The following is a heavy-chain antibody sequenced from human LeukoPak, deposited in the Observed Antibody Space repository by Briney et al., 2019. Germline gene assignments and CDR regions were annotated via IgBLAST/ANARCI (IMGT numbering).Heavy chain of an antibody. CDR1: GFTFDDYA. CDR2: ISWNSGSI. J-gene: IGHJ4*02. CDR3: AKVAHYYYGSESYYFFEH. D-gene: IGHD3-10*01. Sequence: GGSLRLSCAASGFTFDDYAMHWVRQAPGKGLEWVSGISWNSGSIGYADSVKGRFTISRDNAKNSLYLQMNSLRAEDTAVYYCAKVAHYYYGSESYYFFEHWGQGTPVTASS. V-gene: IGHV3-9*01.